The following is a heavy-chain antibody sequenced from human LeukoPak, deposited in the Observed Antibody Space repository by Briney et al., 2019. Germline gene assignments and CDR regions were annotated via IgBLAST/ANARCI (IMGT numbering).Heavy chain of an antibody. CDR3: ARDLFSWELLVEANWFDP. CDR2: ISAYNGNT. CDR1: GYTFTSYG. J-gene: IGHJ5*02. D-gene: IGHD1-26*01. Sequence: GASVKVSCKASGYTFTSYGISWVRQAPGQGLEWMGWISAYNGNTNYAQKLQGRVTMTTDTSTSTAYMELRSLRSDDTAVYYCARDLFSWELLVEANWFDPWGQGTLVTVSP. V-gene: IGHV1-18*01.